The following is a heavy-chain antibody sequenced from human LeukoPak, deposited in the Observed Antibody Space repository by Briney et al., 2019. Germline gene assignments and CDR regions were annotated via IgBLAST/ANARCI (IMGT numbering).Heavy chain of an antibody. J-gene: IGHJ4*02. CDR1: GYTFTGYY. D-gene: IGHD5-12*01. CDR2: INPSGGRT. Sequence: ASVKVSCKASGYTFTGYYMHWVRQAPGQGLEWMGIINPSGGRTSYAQKFQGRVTMTRDTSTSTVHMDLSSLRSGDTAVYYCARDSAQPYSGYGKDYWGQGTLVTVSS. CDR3: ARDSAQPYSGYGKDY. V-gene: IGHV1-46*01.